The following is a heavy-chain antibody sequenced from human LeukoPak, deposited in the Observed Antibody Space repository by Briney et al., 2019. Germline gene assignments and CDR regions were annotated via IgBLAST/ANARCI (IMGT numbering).Heavy chain of an antibody. J-gene: IGHJ4*02. CDR2: IYYSGST. CDR1: GGSISSYY. CDR3: ARAVGVTIFGVVINPYYFDY. V-gene: IGHV4-59*01. Sequence: PSATLSLTCTVSGGSISSYYWSWIRQPPGKGLEWIGYIYYSGSTNYNPSLKSRVTISVDTSKNQFSLKLSSVTAADTAVYYCARAVGVTIFGVVINPYYFDYWGQGTLVTVSS. D-gene: IGHD3-3*01.